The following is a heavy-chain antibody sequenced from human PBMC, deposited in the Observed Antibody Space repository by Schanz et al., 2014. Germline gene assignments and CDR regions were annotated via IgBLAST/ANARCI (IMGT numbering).Heavy chain of an antibody. CDR2: IRYDGSSK. CDR1: GFTFTSYS. V-gene: IGHV3-30*02. Sequence: QVQLVQSGGGVVQPGGSLRLSCAASGFTFTSYSMHWVRQAPGRGLEWVAFIRYDGSSKYYADSVRGRFTISRDDSKNPLYQQMNSLRPEDAAVYCCAKEDRNHNSDYVYWGQGTLVTVSS. CDR3: AKEDRNHNSDYVY. D-gene: IGHD3-22*01. J-gene: IGHJ4*02.